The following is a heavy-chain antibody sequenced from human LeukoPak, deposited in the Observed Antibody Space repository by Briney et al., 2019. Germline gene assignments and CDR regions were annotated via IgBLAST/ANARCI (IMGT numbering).Heavy chain of an antibody. CDR1: GGSVSSSKYL. CDR2: ISYSGNT. Sequence: PSETLSLTCAVSGGSVSSSKYLWGWIRQPPGKELEWIGSISYSGNTDYDPSLKSRVTLSVDTSKNQFSLKLTSVTAADSAVYYCAGLGVMVLVYQSESWGQGTPVTVSS. D-gene: IGHD2-8*01. J-gene: IGHJ1*01. CDR3: AGLGVMVLVYQSES. V-gene: IGHV4-39*07.